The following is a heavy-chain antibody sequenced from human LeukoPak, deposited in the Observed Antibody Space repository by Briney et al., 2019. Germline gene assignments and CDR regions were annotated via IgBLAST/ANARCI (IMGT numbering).Heavy chain of an antibody. Sequence: GGSLRLSCVVSGFSFSDYWMHWVRKAPGKGLVWVSGIKTDGSDRRYADFVKGRFTISRDNAKNTLFLQMNSLRAEDTAVYYCANLRDSSGYYAQWGQGTLVTVSS. V-gene: IGHV3-74*01. CDR3: ANLRDSSGYYAQ. D-gene: IGHD3-22*01. CDR1: GFSFSDYW. J-gene: IGHJ4*02. CDR2: IKTDGSDR.